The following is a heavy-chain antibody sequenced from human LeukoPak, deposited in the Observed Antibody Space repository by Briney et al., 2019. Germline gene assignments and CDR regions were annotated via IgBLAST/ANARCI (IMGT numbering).Heavy chain of an antibody. D-gene: IGHD6-19*01. CDR3: ARESSGWYYYYGMDV. J-gene: IGHJ6*02. CDR1: GFTFSNFP. V-gene: IGHV3-64*04. Sequence: GGSLRLSCSASGFTFSNFPMHWVRQTPGKGLEYVSAISRKGDDTYYADSVKGRFTISRDNAKNTLYLQMNSLRAEDTAVYYCARESSGWYYYYGMDVWGQGTTVTVSS. CDR2: ISRKGDDT.